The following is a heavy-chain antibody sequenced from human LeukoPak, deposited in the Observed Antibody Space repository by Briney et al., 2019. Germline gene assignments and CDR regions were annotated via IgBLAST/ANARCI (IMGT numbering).Heavy chain of an antibody. CDR1: GGTFSSYA. D-gene: IGHD5-12*01. CDR2: IIPIFGTA. J-gene: IGHJ4*02. Sequence: SVKVSCKASGGTFSSYAISWVRQAPGQGLEWMGRIIPIFGTANYAQKFQGRVTITADKSASTAYMELSSLRSEDTAVYYCARDYSGYPGGVTGYWGQGTLVTVSS. V-gene: IGHV1-69*06. CDR3: ARDYSGYPGGVTGY.